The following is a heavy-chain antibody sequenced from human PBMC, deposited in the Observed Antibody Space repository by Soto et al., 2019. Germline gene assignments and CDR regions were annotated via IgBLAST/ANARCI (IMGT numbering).Heavy chain of an antibody. CDR2: FYYSGST. D-gene: IGHD6-19*01. CDR1: GGSISSYY. CDR3: ARGGWKLFDY. J-gene: IGHJ4*02. Sequence: SETLSLTCTFSGGSISSYYWSWIRQPPGKGLEWIGYFYYSGSTNYNPSLKSRVTISVDTSKNQFSLKLSSVTAADTAVYYCARGGWKLFDYWGQGTLVTVSS. V-gene: IGHV4-59*01.